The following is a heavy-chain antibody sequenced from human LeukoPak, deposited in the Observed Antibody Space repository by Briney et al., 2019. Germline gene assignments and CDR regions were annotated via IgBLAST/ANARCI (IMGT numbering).Heavy chain of an antibody. Sequence: SETLSLTCTVSGGSISSYYWSWIRQPPGKGLEWIGYIYYSGSTNYNPSLKSRVTISVDTSKNQFSLKLSSVTAADTAVYYCARHSQYYGRFVYWGQGTLVTVSS. V-gene: IGHV4-59*08. J-gene: IGHJ4*02. CDR1: GGSISSYY. D-gene: IGHD3-10*01. CDR3: ARHSQYYGRFVY. CDR2: IYYSGST.